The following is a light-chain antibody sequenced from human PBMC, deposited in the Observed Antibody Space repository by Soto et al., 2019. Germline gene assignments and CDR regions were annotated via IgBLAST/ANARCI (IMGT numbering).Light chain of an antibody. V-gene: IGLV2-11*01. CDR2: DIS. J-gene: IGLJ1*01. Sequence: QSALTQPRSVSGSPGQSVTISCTGTSYDVGDYKYVSWYRQLPGKAPKLIIYDISERPSGVPDRFSGSKSGNTASLTISGLQAEYEADYYCCSYAGGYSYVFGTGTKVTVL. CDR3: CSYAGGYSYV. CDR1: SYDVGDYKY.